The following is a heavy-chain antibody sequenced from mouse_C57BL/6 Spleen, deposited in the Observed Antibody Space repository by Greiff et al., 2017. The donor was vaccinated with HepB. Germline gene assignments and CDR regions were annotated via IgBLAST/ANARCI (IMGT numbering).Heavy chain of an antibody. CDR2: IDPEDGDT. J-gene: IGHJ3*01. D-gene: IGHD2-4*01. CDR1: GFNIKDYY. Sequence: EVQLQQSGAELVRPGASVKLSCTASGFNIKDYYMHWVKQRPEQGLEWIGRIDPEDGDTEYAPKFQGKATMTADTSSNTAYLQLSSLTSEDTAVYYCTAYYEYDVGTWFAYWGQGTLVTVSA. CDR3: TAYYEYDVGTWFAY. V-gene: IGHV14-1*01.